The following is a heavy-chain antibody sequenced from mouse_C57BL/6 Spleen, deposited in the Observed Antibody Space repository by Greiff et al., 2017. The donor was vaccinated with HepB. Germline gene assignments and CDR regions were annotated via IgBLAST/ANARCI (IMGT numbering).Heavy chain of an antibody. V-gene: IGHV1-82*01. CDR3: ARSGYFNFDY. CDR1: GYAFSSSW. Sequence: QVQLKESGPELVKPGASVKISCKASGYAFSSSWMNWVKQRPGKGLEWIGRIYPGDGDTNYNGKFKGKATLTADKSSSTAYMQLSSLTSEDSAVYFCARSGYFNFDYWGQGTTLTVSS. D-gene: IGHD2-3*01. CDR2: IYPGDGDT. J-gene: IGHJ2*01.